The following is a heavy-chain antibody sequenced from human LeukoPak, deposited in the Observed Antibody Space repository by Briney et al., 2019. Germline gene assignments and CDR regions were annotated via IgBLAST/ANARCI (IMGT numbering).Heavy chain of an antibody. CDR2: IYCKDGAT. J-gene: IGHJ4*02. CDR1: GYTFSDYY. Sequence: GASVKVSCKASGYTFSDYYIYWVRQAPGQGLEWMGWIYCKDGATKYAEKFEARVTMTRDTSIDTVYMELSGLTSDDTAVFYCARDGVSVMPEFDFWGQGTLVTVSS. D-gene: IGHD5/OR15-5a*01. CDR3: ARDGVSVMPEFDF. V-gene: IGHV1-2*02.